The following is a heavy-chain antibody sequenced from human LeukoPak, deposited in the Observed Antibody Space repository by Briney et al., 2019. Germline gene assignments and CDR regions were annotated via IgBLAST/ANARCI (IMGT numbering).Heavy chain of an antibody. CDR3: ARGSYSSSWYRPSAFDI. J-gene: IGHJ3*02. D-gene: IGHD6-13*01. V-gene: IGHV3-13*01. CDR2: IGTAGDT. CDR1: GFTFSSYD. Sequence: GGSLRLSCAASGFTFSSYDMHWVRQATGKGLEWVSAIGTAGDTYYPGSVKGRFTISRENAKNSLYLQMNSLRAGDTAGYYCARGSYSSSWYRPSAFDIWGQGTMVTVSS.